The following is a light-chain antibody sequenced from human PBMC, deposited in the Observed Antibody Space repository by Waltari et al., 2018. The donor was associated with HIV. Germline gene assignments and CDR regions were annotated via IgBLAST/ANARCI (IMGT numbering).Light chain of an antibody. CDR1: SSHIGSTF. J-gene: IGLJ2*01. Sequence: QSVLTQPPSTSGTPGQSVTITCSGRSSHIGSTFVYWYQQVPGTAPKLLISRNSQRPSGVPDRFSGSKSGTSASLAISGLRAEDEADYYCAAWDDSLSGGVFGGGTKLTVL. V-gene: IGLV1-47*01. CDR2: RNS. CDR3: AAWDDSLSGGV.